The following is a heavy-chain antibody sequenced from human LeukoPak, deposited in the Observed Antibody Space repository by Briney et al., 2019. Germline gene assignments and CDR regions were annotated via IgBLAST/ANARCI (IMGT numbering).Heavy chain of an antibody. CDR3: ARGPRNPEWLLSEDY. Sequence: PGGSLRLSCAASGFTFSSYSMNWVRQAPGKGLEWVSSISSSSSYIYYADSVKGRFTISRDNAKNSLYLQMNSLRAEDTAVYYCARGPRNPEWLLSEDYWGQGTLDTVSS. D-gene: IGHD3-3*01. CDR2: ISSSSSYI. J-gene: IGHJ4*02. CDR1: GFTFSSYS. V-gene: IGHV3-21*01.